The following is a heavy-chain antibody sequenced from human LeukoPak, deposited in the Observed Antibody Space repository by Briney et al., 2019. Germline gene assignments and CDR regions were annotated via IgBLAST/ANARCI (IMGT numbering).Heavy chain of an antibody. V-gene: IGHV4-31*03. D-gene: IGHD6-13*01. J-gene: IGHJ5*02. Sequence: SETLSLTCTVSGGSISSGGYYWSWIRQHPGKGLEWIGYIYYSGSTYYNPSLKSRVTISVDTSKNQFSLKQSSVTAADTAVYYCARDYPGIAAAGRRGNWFDPWGQGTLVTVSS. CDR1: GGSISSGGYY. CDR2: IYYSGST. CDR3: ARDYPGIAAAGRRGNWFDP.